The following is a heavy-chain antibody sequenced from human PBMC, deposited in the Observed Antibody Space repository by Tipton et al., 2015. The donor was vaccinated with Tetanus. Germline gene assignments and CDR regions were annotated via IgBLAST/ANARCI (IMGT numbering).Heavy chain of an antibody. J-gene: IGHJ2*01. D-gene: IGHD3-9*01. CDR2: IDPRDSET. V-gene: IGHV5-51*01. CDR1: GYNFTHYS. CDR3: ARRRSAILSGSYHWYFDS. Sequence: QLVQSGAEVKKPGESLKISCRGSGYNFTHYSIGWVRQMPGKGLEWVGIIDPRDSETFQGHVTISADKSISTAHLRWSSLEASDTAIYYCARRRSAILSGSYHWYFDSWGRGTLVIVSS.